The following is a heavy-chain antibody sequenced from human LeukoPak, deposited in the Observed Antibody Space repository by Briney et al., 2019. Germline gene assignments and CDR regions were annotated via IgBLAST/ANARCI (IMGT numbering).Heavy chain of an antibody. V-gene: IGHV4-34*01. CDR3: ARGPDYYDSSGTL. D-gene: IGHD3-22*01. Sequence: SETLSLTCAVYGGSFSGYYWSWIRQPPGKGLEWIGEINHSGSTNYNPSLKSRVTISVDTSKNQFSLKLSSVTAADTAVYYCARGPDYYDSSGTLWGQGTLVTVSS. CDR1: GGSFSGYY. J-gene: IGHJ4*02. CDR2: INHSGST.